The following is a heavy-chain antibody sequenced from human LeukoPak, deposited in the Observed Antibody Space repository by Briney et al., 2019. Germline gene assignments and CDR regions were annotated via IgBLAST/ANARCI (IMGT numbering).Heavy chain of an antibody. V-gene: IGHV4-39*01. CDR3: ARVRVPAAYSDAFDI. D-gene: IGHD2-2*01. CDR1: GGSISSSSYY. Sequence: SETLSLTCTVSGGSISSSSYYWGWIRQPPGKGLEWIGSIYYSGSTYYNPSLKSRVTISVDTSKNQFSLKLSSVTAADTAVYYCARVRVPAAYSDAFDIWGQGTMVTVSS. J-gene: IGHJ3*02. CDR2: IYYSGST.